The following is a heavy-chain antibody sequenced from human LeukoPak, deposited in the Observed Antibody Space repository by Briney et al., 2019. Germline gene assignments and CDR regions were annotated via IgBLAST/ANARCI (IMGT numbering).Heavy chain of an antibody. CDR1: GYTFTGYY. Sequence: ASVKVSCKASGYTFTGYYMHWVRQAPGQGLEWMGWINPNSGGTNYAQKFQGRVTMTRDTSISTAYMELSRLRSDDTAVYYCAREQNYDSSGYTHYYYYYGMDVWGQGTTVTVSS. V-gene: IGHV1-2*02. D-gene: IGHD3-22*01. J-gene: IGHJ6*02. CDR2: INPNSGGT. CDR3: AREQNYDSSGYTHYYYYYGMDV.